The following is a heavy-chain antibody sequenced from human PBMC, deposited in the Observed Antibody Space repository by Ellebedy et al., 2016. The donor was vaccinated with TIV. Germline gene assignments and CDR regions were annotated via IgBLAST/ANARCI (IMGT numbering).Heavy chain of an antibody. V-gene: IGHV1-2*02. CDR2: INPNSGGT. CDR3: ARDRGGVGATNGFDY. CDR1: GYTFTDYY. Sequence: AASVKVSCKASGYTFTDYYIHWVRQAPGQGLEWMGWINPNSGGTSYAQKLQGRVTMTRDTSTSTVYMELSSLRSEETAVYYCARDRGGVGATNGFDYWGQGTLVTVSS. J-gene: IGHJ4*02. D-gene: IGHD1-26*01.